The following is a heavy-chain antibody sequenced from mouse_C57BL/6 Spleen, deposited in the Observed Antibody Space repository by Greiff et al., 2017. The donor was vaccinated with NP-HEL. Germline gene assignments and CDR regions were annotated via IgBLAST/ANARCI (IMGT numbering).Heavy chain of an antibody. CDR1: GYSITSGYY. CDR2: ISYDGSN. Sequence: DVQLVESGPGLVKPSQSLSLTCSVTGYSITSGYYWNWIRQFPGNKLEWMGYISYDGSNNYNPSLKNRISITRDTSKNQFFLKLNSVTTEDTATYYCARDGYYPYFDYWGQGTTLTVSS. V-gene: IGHV3-6*01. CDR3: ARDGYYPYFDY. J-gene: IGHJ2*01. D-gene: IGHD2-3*01.